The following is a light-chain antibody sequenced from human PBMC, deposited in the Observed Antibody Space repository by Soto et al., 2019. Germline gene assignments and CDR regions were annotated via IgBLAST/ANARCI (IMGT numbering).Light chain of an antibody. CDR2: AAS. CDR3: QQSSGIPYP. CDR1: QTISTY. J-gene: IGKJ2*01. Sequence: DIQMTQSPSSLSASLGDRVTITCRASQTISTYLNWYQQNPGKAPKLLIYAASSLQSGVPSRFSGSGSGTDFTLTISSLQPEDVATYYCQQSSGIPYPFGQGTKLEIK. V-gene: IGKV1-39*01.